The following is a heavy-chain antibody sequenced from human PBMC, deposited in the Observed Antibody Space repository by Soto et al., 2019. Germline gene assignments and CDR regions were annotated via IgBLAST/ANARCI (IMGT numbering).Heavy chain of an antibody. V-gene: IGHV4-59*08. CDR1: GGSISSYY. Sequence: SETLSLTCTVCGGSISSYYWSWIRQPPGKGLEWIGYIYYSGSTNYNPSLKSRVTISVDTSKNQFSLKLSSVTAADTAVYYCARSTRREYDILTGYYIDYYYYYMDVWGKGTTVTVSS. J-gene: IGHJ6*03. D-gene: IGHD3-9*01. CDR3: ARSTRREYDILTGYYIDYYYYYMDV. CDR2: IYYSGST.